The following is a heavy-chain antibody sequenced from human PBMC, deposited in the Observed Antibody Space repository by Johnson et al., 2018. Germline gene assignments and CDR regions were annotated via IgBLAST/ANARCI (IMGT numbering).Heavy chain of an antibody. Sequence: EVQLVESGGGLLQPGGSLRLSCAASGFTFNIYAMNWVRQAPGNGLEWVSGISSSGGNTRYADSVKGRFPISRDNSKKTLNLQMNSRRAEEPAVCSCAKAENTEYYYYYFYMDVWCKGTTVTVSS. D-gene: IGHD1-14*01. J-gene: IGHJ6*03. CDR2: ISSSGGNT. V-gene: IGHV3-23*04. CDR3: AKAENTEYYYYYFYMDV. CDR1: GFTFNIYA.